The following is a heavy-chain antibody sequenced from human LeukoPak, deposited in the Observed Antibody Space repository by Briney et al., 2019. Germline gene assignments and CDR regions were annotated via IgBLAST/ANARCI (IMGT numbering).Heavy chain of an antibody. V-gene: IGHV3-48*03. Sequence: GGSLRLSCAASGFTFSSYEMNWVRQAPGKGLEWVSYNSSSGSTIYYADSVKGRFTISRDNAKNSLYLQMNSLRAEDTAVYYCARDDGYSYGVDYWGQGTLVTVSS. J-gene: IGHJ4*02. CDR1: GFTFSSYE. CDR3: ARDDGYSYGVDY. CDR2: NSSSGSTI. D-gene: IGHD5-18*01.